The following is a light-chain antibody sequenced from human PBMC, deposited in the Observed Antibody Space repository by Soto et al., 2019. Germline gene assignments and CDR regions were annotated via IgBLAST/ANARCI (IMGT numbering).Light chain of an antibody. CDR1: QSLSSS. CDR2: DTS. J-gene: IGKJ1*01. CDR3: HQRSNWWT. Sequence: EIVLTQSPATLSLFPGERATLSCRASQSLSSSLAWYQQKPGQAPRVLIYDTSTRATGIPARFSGSGSGTDFTLTISSLEPEDSAGYYCHQRSNWWTFGQGTRGEIK. V-gene: IGKV3-11*01.